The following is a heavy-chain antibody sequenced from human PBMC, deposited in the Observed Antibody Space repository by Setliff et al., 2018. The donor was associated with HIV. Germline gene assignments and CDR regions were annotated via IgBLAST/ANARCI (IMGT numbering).Heavy chain of an antibody. J-gene: IGHJ4*02. V-gene: IGHV3-15*01. D-gene: IGHD1-26*01. Sequence: GSLRLSCAASGFTFSNTWMNWVRQAPGKGLKWVGRIKSETDGGTTDYAAPVKGRFTISRDDSKNTLYLQMNSLKTEDTAVYYCTTRGTWDYRDYFDYWGQGTLVTVSS. CDR3: TTRGTWDYRDYFDY. CDR2: IKSETDGGTT. CDR1: GFTFSNTW.